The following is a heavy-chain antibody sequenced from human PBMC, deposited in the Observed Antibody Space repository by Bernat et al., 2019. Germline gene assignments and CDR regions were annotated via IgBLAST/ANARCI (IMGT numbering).Heavy chain of an antibody. V-gene: IGHV3-23*04. CDR1: GFTFSSYA. D-gene: IGHD2-15*01. J-gene: IGHJ4*02. Sequence: EVQLVESGGGLVQPGGSLRLSCAASGFTFSSYAMSWVRQAPGKGLQWVSAISCSCCSTYYPDAVKGRFTISRDNSKNTLYLQMNSLRAEDTAVYYSAKVLVRIFGVDYWGQGTLVTVSS. CDR3: AKVLVRIFGVDY. CDR2: ISCSCCST.